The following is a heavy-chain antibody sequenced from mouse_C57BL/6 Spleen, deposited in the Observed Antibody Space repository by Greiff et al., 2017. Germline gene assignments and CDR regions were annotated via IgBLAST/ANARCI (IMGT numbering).Heavy chain of an antibody. D-gene: IGHD2-1*01. CDR2: IYPRDGST. CDR3: ARSGGNYPYAMDY. Sequence: QVQLQQSGPELVKPGASVKLSCKASGYTFTSYDINWVKQRPGQGLAWIGWIYPRDGSTKYSEKFKGKAALTVDTSSSTAYLELHSLPSEDSAVYFCARSGGNYPYAMDYWGQGTSVTVSS. CDR1: GYTFTSYD. J-gene: IGHJ4*01. V-gene: IGHV1-85*01.